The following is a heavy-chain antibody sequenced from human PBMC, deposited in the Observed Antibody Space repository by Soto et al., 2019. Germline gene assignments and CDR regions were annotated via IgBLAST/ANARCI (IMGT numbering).Heavy chain of an antibody. D-gene: IGHD5-18*01. CDR1: GFAVSSKY. V-gene: IGHV3-53*01. Sequence: GGSLRLSCAASGFAVSSKYMTWVRQAPGKGLEWVSVIYGGGTTYYADSVKGRFTISRDNAKNTLYLQMNSLRAEDTAVYYCARAYSYHFDYWGQGTLVTVSS. CDR2: IYGGGTT. J-gene: IGHJ4*02. CDR3: ARAYSYHFDY.